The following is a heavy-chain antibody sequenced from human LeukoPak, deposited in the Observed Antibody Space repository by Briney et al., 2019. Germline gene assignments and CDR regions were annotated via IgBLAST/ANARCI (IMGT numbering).Heavy chain of an antibody. D-gene: IGHD2-15*01. CDR2: ISGSGGST. Sequence: PGGSLRLSCAASGFTFSSYAMSWVRQAPGKGLEWVSAISGSGGSTYYADSVKGRFTISRDNSKNTLYLQMNSLRAEDTAVYYCAKGSRYCSGGSCYPADYWGQGTLVTVSP. V-gene: IGHV3-23*01. CDR3: AKGSRYCSGGSCYPADY. CDR1: GFTFSSYA. J-gene: IGHJ4*02.